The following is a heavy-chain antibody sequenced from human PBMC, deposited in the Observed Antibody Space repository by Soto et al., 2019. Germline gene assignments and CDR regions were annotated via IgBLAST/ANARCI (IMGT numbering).Heavy chain of an antibody. Sequence: QVQLVQSGAEVKKPGASVKVSCKASGYTFTGYYMHWVRQAPGQGLEWMGWINPNSGGTNYAQKFQGWVTMTRDTSISTAYMELSRLRSDDTAVYYCARAPDCSGGSCYDPIGTYYYYGMDVWGQGTTVTVSS. CDR1: GYTFTGYY. J-gene: IGHJ6*02. V-gene: IGHV1-2*04. D-gene: IGHD2-15*01. CDR2: INPNSGGT. CDR3: ARAPDCSGGSCYDPIGTYYYYGMDV.